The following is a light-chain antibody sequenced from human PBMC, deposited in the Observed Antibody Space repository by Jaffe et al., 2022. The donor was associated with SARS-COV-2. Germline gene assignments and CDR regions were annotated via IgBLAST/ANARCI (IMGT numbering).Light chain of an antibody. CDR3: DSRDSSGNPVV. J-gene: IGLJ2*01. CDR2: GKN. V-gene: IGLV3-19*01. Sequence: SSELTQDPDVSVALGQTVRITCQGDSLRSYYASWYQQKPGQAPVLVFYGKNKRPSGIPDRFSGSSSGNTASLTITGAQAEDEGDYYCDSRDSSGNPVVFGGGTKLTVL. CDR1: SLRSYY.